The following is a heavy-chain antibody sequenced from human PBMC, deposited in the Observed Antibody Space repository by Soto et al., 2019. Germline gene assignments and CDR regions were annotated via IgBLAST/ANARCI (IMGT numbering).Heavy chain of an antibody. Sequence: QVQLVQSGAEVKKPGASVKVSCKASGYTFTSYDINWVRQATGQGLEWMGWMNPNSGNTGYAQKFQCRVTMTRTTSISTAYMELSSLRSEDTAVYYCAREHSSSWRFDYWGQGTLVTVSS. CDR3: AREHSSSWRFDY. J-gene: IGHJ4*02. CDR1: GYTFTSYD. V-gene: IGHV1-8*01. CDR2: MNPNSGNT. D-gene: IGHD6-13*01.